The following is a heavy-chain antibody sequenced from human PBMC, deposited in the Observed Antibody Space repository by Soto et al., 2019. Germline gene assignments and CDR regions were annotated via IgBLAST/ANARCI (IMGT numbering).Heavy chain of an antibody. V-gene: IGHV4-31*03. J-gene: IGHJ6*02. CDR1: GGSISSGGYY. Sequence: KPSETLSLTCTVSGGSISSGGYYWSWIRQHPGKGLEWIGYIYYSGSTYYNPSLKSRVTISVDTSKNQFSLKLSSVTAADTAVYYCARVLGFRFLEWSPLLGYYYGMDVWGQGTTVTAP. CDR2: IYYSGST. D-gene: IGHD3-3*01. CDR3: ARVLGFRFLEWSPLLGYYYGMDV.